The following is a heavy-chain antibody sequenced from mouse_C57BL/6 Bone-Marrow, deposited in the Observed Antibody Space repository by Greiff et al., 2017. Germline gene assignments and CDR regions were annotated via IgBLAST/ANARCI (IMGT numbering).Heavy chain of an antibody. Sequence: QVQLQQSGAELARPGASVKLSCKASGYTFTSYGISWVKQRTGQGLEWIGEIYPRSGNTYYNEQFKGKATLTADQSSSTAYMALRSLTSEDSAVYFCARNAGYYWFAYWGQGNLVTVSA. CDR3: ARNAGYYWFAY. CDR1: GYTFTSYG. D-gene: IGHD2-3*01. J-gene: IGHJ3*01. V-gene: IGHV1-81*01. CDR2: IYPRSGNT.